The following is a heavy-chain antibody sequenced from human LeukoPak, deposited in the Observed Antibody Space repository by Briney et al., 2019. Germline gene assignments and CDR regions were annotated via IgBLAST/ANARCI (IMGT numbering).Heavy chain of an antibody. CDR3: SRASGYGLDV. V-gene: IGHV4-59*01. J-gene: IGHJ6*02. D-gene: IGHD7-27*01. CDR2: MAYSGST. Sequence: SETLSLTCTVSGGSISNFYCNWIRQPPGKGLEWIGYMAYSGSTNSNPSLKSRVTMSSDRAKKQFSLKLNSVTAADTAVYYCSRASGYGLDVWGQGTTVTVSS. CDR1: GGSISNFY.